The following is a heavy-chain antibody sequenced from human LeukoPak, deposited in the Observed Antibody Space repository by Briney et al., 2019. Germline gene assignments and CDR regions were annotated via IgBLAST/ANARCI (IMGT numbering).Heavy chain of an antibody. CDR1: GFTFSNYE. J-gene: IGHJ6*02. D-gene: IGHD3-3*01. CDR3: AREVLRFLEWLCPHYYYYGMDV. V-gene: IGHV3-48*03. Sequence: GGSLRLSCAASGFTFSNYEMNWVRQAPGKGLEWVSYISSSGSTIYYADYVKGRFTISRDNAKNSLYLQMNSLRAEDATVYYCAREVLRFLEWLCPHYYYYGMDVWGQGTTVTVSS. CDR2: ISSSGSTI.